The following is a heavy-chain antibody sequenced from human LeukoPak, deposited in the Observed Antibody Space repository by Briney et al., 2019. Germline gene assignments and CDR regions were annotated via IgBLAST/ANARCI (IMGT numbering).Heavy chain of an antibody. D-gene: IGHD3-22*01. J-gene: IGHJ4*02. CDR1: GYTFTKSY. Sequence: ASVKVSCKASGYTFTKSYIHWVRQAPGQRLEWMGLINPGGDNTNYAQNFQGRVTMTSDTSARTVYMELSSLRAEDTAVYYCARRSVAYSYDSSGYSPVYYFDYWGQGTLVTVSS. CDR2: INPGGDNT. V-gene: IGHV1-46*01. CDR3: ARRSVAYSYDSSGYSPVYYFDY.